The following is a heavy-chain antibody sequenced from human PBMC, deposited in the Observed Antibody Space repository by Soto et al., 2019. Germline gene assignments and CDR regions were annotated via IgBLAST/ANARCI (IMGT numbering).Heavy chain of an antibody. J-gene: IGHJ3*02. V-gene: IGHV4-39*01. CDR2: IYYSGST. CDR1: GGSISSSSYY. Sequence: QLQLQESGPGLVKPSETLSLTCTVSGGSISSSSYYWGWIRQPPGKGLEWIGRIYYSGSTYYNPSLTSRVTISVDTSKNQFSLKLSSVTAADTAVYYCALTKDIVVVVAANAFDIWGQGTMVTVSS. CDR3: ALTKDIVVVVAANAFDI. D-gene: IGHD2-15*01.